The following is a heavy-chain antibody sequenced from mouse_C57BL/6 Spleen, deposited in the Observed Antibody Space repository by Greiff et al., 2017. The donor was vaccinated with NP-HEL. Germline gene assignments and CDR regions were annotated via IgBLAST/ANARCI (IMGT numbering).Heavy chain of an antibody. CDR2: IDPSDSET. V-gene: IGHV1-52*01. J-gene: IGHJ3*01. CDR1: GYTFISYW. Sequence: QVQLQQPGAELVRPGSSVKLSCKASGYTFISYWMHWVKQRPIQGLEWIGNIDPSDSETHYNQKFKDKATLTVDKSSSTAYMQLSSLTSEDSAVYYCAIYYDYAWFAYWGQGTLVTVSA. CDR3: AIYYDYAWFAY. D-gene: IGHD2-4*01.